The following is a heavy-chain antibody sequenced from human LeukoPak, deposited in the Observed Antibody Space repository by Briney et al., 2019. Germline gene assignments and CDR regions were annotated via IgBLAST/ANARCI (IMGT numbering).Heavy chain of an antibody. CDR1: GGSISSGGYY. J-gene: IGHJ5*02. CDR3: GGYCSGGSCYNWFDP. V-gene: IGHV4-31*03. D-gene: IGHD2-15*01. Sequence: SETLSLTCTVSGGSISSGGYYWSWIRQHPGKGLEWIGYIYHSGSTYYNPSLKSRVTISVDTSKNQFSLKLSSVTAADTAVYYCGGYCSGGSCYNWFDPWGQGTLVTVSS. CDR2: IYHSGST.